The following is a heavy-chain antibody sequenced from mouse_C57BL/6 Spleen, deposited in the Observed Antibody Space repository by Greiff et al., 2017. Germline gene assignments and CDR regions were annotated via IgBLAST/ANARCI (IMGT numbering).Heavy chain of an antibody. CDR2: IYPSDSET. D-gene: IGHD2-4*01. V-gene: IGHV1-61*01. CDR3: ARRYYDYVAY. CDR1: GYTFTSYW. Sequence: VQLQQPGAELVRPGSSVTLSCKASGYTFTSYWMDWVKQRPGQGLEWIGNIYPSDSETHYNQKFKDKATLTVDKSSSTAYMQLSSLTSEDSAVYYCARRYYDYVAYWGQGTLVTVSA. J-gene: IGHJ3*01.